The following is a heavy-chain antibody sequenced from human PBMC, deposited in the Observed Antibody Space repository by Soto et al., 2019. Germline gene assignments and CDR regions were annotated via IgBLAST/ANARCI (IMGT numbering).Heavy chain of an antibody. CDR3: ARGSGGATRPRRTRFDY. V-gene: IGHV4-30-2*01. Sequence: QLQLQESGSGLVKPSQTVSLTCAVSGGSISSGGFSWSWIRQPPGKGLEWIGYIHRTGSTYYNPSLKSRVTISVDRYKNQFSLKLTSVTAADTAVYYCARGSGGATRPRRTRFDYWGQGTLVTVSS. J-gene: IGHJ4*02. D-gene: IGHD1-26*01. CDR1: GGSISSGGFS. CDR2: IHRTGST.